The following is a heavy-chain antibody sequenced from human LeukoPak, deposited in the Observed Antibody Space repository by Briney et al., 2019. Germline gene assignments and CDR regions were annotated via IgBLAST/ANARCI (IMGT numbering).Heavy chain of an antibody. CDR1: GYTFTGYY. CDR3: ARVGYECMPLGWFDP. CDR2: INPNSGGT. V-gene: IGHV1-2*02. D-gene: IGHD2-8*01. J-gene: IGHJ5*02. Sequence: GASVKVSRKASGYTFTGYYMHWVRQAPGQGLEWMGWINPNSGGTNYAQKFQGRVTMTRDTSISTAYMELSRLRSDDTAVHYCARVGYECMPLGWFDPWGQGTLVTVSS.